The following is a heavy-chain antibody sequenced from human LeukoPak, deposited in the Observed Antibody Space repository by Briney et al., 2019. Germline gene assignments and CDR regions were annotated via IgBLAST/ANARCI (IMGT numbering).Heavy chain of an antibody. J-gene: IGHJ4*02. CDR2: INHSGST. CDR1: VGSFSGYY. CDR3: ARYYDSSGPTFVQ. Sequence: PSESLSLTCAVYVGSFSGYYWNWVRQPPGKGLEWIGDINHSGSTNYNPSLKSRLTISVDTSKNQFSLKLSSVTAADTAVYYCARYYDSSGPTFVQWGQGTLVTVSS. D-gene: IGHD3-22*01. V-gene: IGHV4-34*01.